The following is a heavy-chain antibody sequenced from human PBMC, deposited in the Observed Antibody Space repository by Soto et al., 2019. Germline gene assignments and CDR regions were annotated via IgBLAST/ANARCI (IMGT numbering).Heavy chain of an antibody. D-gene: IGHD5-12*01. Sequence: GGSLRLSCAASGFSFSTSGMSWVRQAPGRGLEWVSGISDSGGSTYYVDSVKGRFTISRDNSKNTLSLEMNSLRAEDTAVYYCTKDSGWLHYYWGQGTLVTVSS. J-gene: IGHJ4*02. CDR2: ISDSGGST. CDR3: TKDSGWLHYY. CDR1: GFSFSTSG. V-gene: IGHV3-23*01.